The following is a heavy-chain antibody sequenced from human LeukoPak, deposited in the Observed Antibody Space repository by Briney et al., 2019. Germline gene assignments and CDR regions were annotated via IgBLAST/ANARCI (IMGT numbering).Heavy chain of an antibody. J-gene: IGHJ4*02. CDR2: INSDGSST. CDR3: ATVNRGYCSGGSCYYFDY. CDR1: GFTFSSYW. V-gene: IGHV3-74*01. D-gene: IGHD2-15*01. Sequence: GGSLRLSCAASGFTFSSYWMHWVRQAPGKGLVWVSRINSDGSSTSYADSVKGRFTISRDNAKNTLYLQMNSLRAEGTAVYYCATVNRGYCSGGSCYYFDYWGQGTLVTISS.